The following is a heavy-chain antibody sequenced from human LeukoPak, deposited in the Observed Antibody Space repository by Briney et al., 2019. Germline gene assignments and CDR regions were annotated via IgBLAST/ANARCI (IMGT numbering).Heavy chain of an antibody. Sequence: GGSLTLSCAASGFTFSNYWMHWVRQAPGKGLVWVSRVKGDGTFTNYADSVKGRFTISRDNAKYTLYLQMHSLRAEDTAIYYCVRDGDDYNFDYWGQRSLVTVSS. J-gene: IGHJ4*02. CDR2: VKGDGTFT. V-gene: IGHV3-74*01. CDR1: GFTFSNYW. CDR3: VRDGDDYNFDY. D-gene: IGHD5-24*01.